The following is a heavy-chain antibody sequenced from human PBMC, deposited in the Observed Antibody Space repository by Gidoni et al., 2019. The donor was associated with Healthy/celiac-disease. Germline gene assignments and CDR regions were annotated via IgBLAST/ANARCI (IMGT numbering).Heavy chain of an antibody. CDR3: ARDIAVAGWPYYYYGMDV. CDR1: VFTSSSYS. V-gene: IGHV3-48*02. J-gene: IGHJ6*02. D-gene: IGHD6-19*01. CDR2: ISSSSSTI. Sequence: EVQLVESGGGLVQPGGSLRRSCAASVFTSSSYSLNWVRQAPGKGLEWVSYISSSSSTIYYADSVKGRFTISRDNAKNSLYLQMNSLRDEDTAVYYCARDIAVAGWPYYYYGMDVWGQGTTVTVSS.